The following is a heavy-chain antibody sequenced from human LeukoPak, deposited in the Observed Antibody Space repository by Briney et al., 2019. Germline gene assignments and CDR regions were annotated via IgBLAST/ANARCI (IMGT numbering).Heavy chain of an antibody. J-gene: IGHJ4*02. CDR1: GFTVSSNY. CDR2: IYSGGIT. D-gene: IGHD3-3*01. CDR3: AKVSPDFRSGYTINYFDY. Sequence: PGGSLRLSCAASGFTVSSNYMSWVRQAPGKGLEWVSVIYSGGITYYADSVKGRFTISRDNSKNTLHLQMNSLRAEDTAVYYCAKVSPDFRSGYTINYFDYWGQGALVTVSS. V-gene: IGHV3-53*01.